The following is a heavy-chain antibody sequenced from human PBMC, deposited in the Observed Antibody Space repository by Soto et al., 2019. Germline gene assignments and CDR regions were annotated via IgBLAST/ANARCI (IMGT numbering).Heavy chain of an antibody. CDR2: IYSGGST. CDR3: ARVYPETSGAFDI. CDR1: GFTVSSNY. D-gene: IGHD3-10*01. V-gene: IGHV3-53*04. Sequence: GGSLRLSCAASGFTVSSNYMSWVRQAPGKGLEWVSVIYSGGSTYYADSVKGRFTISRHNSKNTLYLQMNSLRAEDTAVYYCARVYPETSGAFDIWGQGTMVTVSS. J-gene: IGHJ3*02.